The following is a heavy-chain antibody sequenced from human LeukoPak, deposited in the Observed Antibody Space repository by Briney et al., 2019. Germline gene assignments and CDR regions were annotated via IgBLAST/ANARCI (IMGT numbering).Heavy chain of an antibody. D-gene: IGHD6-19*01. Sequence: GGSLRLSCAAAGFTFSSYNMNWVRKAPGKGLEWVSSISSSSSYIYYADSVKGRFTISRDNAKTSLYLQMNSLRAEDTAIYYCARDTEEEAYSSGADVFDYWGQGTLVTVSS. CDR1: GFTFSSYN. J-gene: IGHJ4*02. CDR2: ISSSSSYI. CDR3: ARDTEEEAYSSGADVFDY. V-gene: IGHV3-21*01.